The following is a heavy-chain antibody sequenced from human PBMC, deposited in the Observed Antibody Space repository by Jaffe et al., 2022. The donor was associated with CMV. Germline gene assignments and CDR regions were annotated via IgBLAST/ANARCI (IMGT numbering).Heavy chain of an antibody. J-gene: IGHJ4*02. CDR2: IWYDGSNK. D-gene: IGHD2-15*01. Sequence: QVQLVESGGGVVQPGRSLRLSCAASGFTFSSYGMHWVRQAPGKGLEWVAVIWYDGSNKYYADSVKGRFTISRDNSKNTLYLQMNSLRAEDTAVYYCATTNQLAADPYDYWGQGTLVTVSS. CDR3: ATTNQLAADPYDY. V-gene: IGHV3-33*01. CDR1: GFTFSSYG.